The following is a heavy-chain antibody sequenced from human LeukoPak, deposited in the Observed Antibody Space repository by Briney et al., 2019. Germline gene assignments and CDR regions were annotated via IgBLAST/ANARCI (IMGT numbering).Heavy chain of an antibody. Sequence: PSETLSLTCTVSGGSIISSDYHWGWVRQPPGKGLEWIGTISYSGNTDYNPSLRSRVTISVDTSDNQFSLRLGSVTAADTAVYHCARHCCSGPAKRVFDIWGQGTMVTVSS. CDR2: ISYSGNT. CDR3: ARHCCSGPAKRVFDI. J-gene: IGHJ3*02. V-gene: IGHV4-39*01. CDR1: GGSIISSDYH. D-gene: IGHD2-15*01.